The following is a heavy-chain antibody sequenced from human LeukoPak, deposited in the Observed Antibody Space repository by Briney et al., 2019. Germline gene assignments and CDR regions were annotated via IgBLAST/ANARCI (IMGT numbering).Heavy chain of an antibody. J-gene: IGHJ4*02. CDR3: TNGLDY. Sequence: PGGSLRLSCAASGFTFSGSAMHWVRQASGKGLEWVGRIRIKTNSYATAYAASVKGRFTISRDDSKNTAYLQMNSLKTEDTAVYYCTNGLDYWGQGTLVTVSS. D-gene: IGHD6-19*01. V-gene: IGHV3-73*01. CDR1: GFTFSGSA. CDR2: IRIKTNSYAT.